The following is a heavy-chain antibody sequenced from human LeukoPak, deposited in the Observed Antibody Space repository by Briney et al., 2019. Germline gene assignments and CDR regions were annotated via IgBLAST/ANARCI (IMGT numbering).Heavy chain of an antibody. J-gene: IGHJ4*02. CDR3: ARYMRGHGEMKGRYYFDY. CDR1: GYSFTDYW. D-gene: IGHD3-10*01. V-gene: IGHV5-51*01. Sequence: AESLKISCKGSGYSFTDYWIGWVRQMPGKGLEWMGLIYPGDSNTRYSPSFQGQVTISADKSISTAYLQWSSLEASDTAMHYCARYMRGHGEMKGRYYFDYWGQGTLVTVSS. CDR2: IYPGDSNT.